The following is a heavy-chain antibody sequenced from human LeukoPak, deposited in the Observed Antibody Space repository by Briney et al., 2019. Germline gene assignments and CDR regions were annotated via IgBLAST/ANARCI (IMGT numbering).Heavy chain of an antibody. D-gene: IGHD6-19*01. J-gene: IGHJ4*02. CDR3: ARDIAVGSGCYDY. CDR1: EFTFSTYS. V-gene: IGHV3-30*04. Sequence: PGGSLRLSCAASEFTFSTYSMHWVRQAPGKGLEWVAVTSHDGNNIYYPDSVKGRFTISRDNSKNTLYLQMNSLRPEDTAVYYCARDIAVGSGCYDYWGQGTLSPSPQ. CDR2: TSHDGNNI.